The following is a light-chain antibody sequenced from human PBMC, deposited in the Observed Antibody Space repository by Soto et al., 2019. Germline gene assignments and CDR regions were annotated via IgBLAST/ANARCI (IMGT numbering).Light chain of an antibody. V-gene: IGKV1-9*01. Sequence: IQLTQSPSSLSASVRDRVTITCRAIHGISSDLAWHQQIPGKAPKLLIYDASTLQSGFPSRFSGSGSGTDFTLTISSLQPEDFATYYCQQLNTYPITFGQGTRLEIK. J-gene: IGKJ5*01. CDR2: DAS. CDR1: HGISSD. CDR3: QQLNTYPIT.